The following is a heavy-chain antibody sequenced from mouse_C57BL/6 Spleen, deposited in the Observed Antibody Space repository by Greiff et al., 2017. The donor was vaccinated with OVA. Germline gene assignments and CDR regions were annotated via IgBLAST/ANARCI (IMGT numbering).Heavy chain of an antibody. Sequence: VQLQQPGAELVKPGASVKMSCKASGYTFTSYWITWVKQRPGQGLEWIGDIYPGSGSTNYNEKFKSKATLTVDKSSNTAYMQLSILTSKASAVYYCARGDYDVSPWFAYWGQGTLVTVSA. CDR1: GYTFTSYW. J-gene: IGHJ3*01. D-gene: IGHD2-4*01. CDR2: IYPGSGST. V-gene: IGHV1-55*01. CDR3: ARGDYDVSPWFAY.